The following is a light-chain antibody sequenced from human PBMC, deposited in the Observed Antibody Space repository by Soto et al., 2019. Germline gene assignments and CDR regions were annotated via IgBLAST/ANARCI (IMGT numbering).Light chain of an antibody. J-gene: IGKJ1*01. V-gene: IGKV1-39*01. Sequence: DIQMAPSPSSLSASVGDKVTLTFRASQSISSYLNWYQQKPGKAPKLLIYAASSLQSGVPSRFSGSGSGTDFTLTISSLQPEDFATYYCQQSYTTPRTFGQGTKVDIK. CDR1: QSISSY. CDR3: QQSYTTPRT. CDR2: AAS.